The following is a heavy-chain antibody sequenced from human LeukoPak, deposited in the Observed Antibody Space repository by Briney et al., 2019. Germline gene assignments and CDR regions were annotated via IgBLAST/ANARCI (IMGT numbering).Heavy chain of an antibody. Sequence: PGRSLRLSCAPSGFTFRSYGMHWVRQAPGKGLEWVAVIWYNGNYKYYADSVKGRFIISRDNSKNTLYLQMDSLRAEDTAMYYCARGLEYHFDSSADLFDYWGQGTLVTVSS. CDR2: IWYNGNYK. CDR1: GFTFRSYG. D-gene: IGHD3-22*01. V-gene: IGHV3-33*01. J-gene: IGHJ4*02. CDR3: ARGLEYHFDSSADLFDY.